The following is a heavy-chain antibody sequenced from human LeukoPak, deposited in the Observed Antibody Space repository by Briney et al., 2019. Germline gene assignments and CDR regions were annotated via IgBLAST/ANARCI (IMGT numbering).Heavy chain of an antibody. Sequence: SETLSLTCTVSGVFISSYYWSWIRQPPGKGLEWIGYIYYSGSTNYNPSLKSRVTISVDTSKNQFSLKLSSVTAADTAVYYCAGVGSSWYERSFDYCGQGTLVTVSS. CDR2: IYYSGST. J-gene: IGHJ4*02. CDR3: AGVGSSWYERSFDY. D-gene: IGHD6-13*01. CDR1: GVFISSYY. V-gene: IGHV4-59*12.